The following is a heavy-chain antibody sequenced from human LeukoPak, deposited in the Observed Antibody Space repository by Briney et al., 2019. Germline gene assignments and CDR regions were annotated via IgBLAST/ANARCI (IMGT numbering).Heavy chain of an antibody. Sequence: GESLKISCKGSGYSFRSYWIGWVRQSPGKGLEWMGIIYRVKSETRYSPSFQGQVTISANNSINTAYLQRSSLTASDTAMYYCARRGYTYGSRVANWFDPWGQGTLVTVSS. D-gene: IGHD5-18*01. CDR2: IYRVKSET. J-gene: IGHJ5*02. V-gene: IGHV5-51*01. CDR3: ARRGYTYGSRVANWFDP. CDR1: GYSFRSYW.